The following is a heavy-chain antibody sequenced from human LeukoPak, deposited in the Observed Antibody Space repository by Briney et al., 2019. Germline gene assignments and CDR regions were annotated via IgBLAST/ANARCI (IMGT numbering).Heavy chain of an antibody. CDR2: IYHSGST. V-gene: IGHV4-4*02. CDR3: ARGRSDWNYVVDY. D-gene: IGHD1-7*01. Sequence: SETLSLTCAVSVGSISSSNWWSWVRQPPGKGLEWIGEIYHSGSTNYNPSLKSRVTISVDKSKNQFSLKLSSVTAADTAVYYCARGRSDWNYVVDYWGQGTLVTVSS. CDR1: VGSISSSNW. J-gene: IGHJ4*02.